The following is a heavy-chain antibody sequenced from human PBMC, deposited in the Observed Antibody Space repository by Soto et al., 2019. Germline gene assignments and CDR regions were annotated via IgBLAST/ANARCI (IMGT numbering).Heavy chain of an antibody. CDR1: GGSFSGYY. J-gene: IGHJ4*02. CDR3: ARGRRAARHFDY. V-gene: IGHV4-34*01. CDR2: INHSGST. D-gene: IGHD6-6*01. Sequence: QVQLQQWGAGLLKPSETLSLTCAVYGGSFSGYYWSWIRQPPGKGLEWIGEINHSGSTNYSPSLKRRITISVDTSKIQFSLKLSSVTAADTAVYYCARGRRAARHFDYWGQGTLVTVSS.